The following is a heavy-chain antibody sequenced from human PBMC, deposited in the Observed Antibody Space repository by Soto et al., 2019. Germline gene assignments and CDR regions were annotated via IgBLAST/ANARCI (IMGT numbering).Heavy chain of an antibody. J-gene: IGHJ6*02. CDR1: GYSFTSYW. Sequence: GESLKISCKGSGYSFTSYWIGWVRQMPGKGLEWMGIIYPGDSDTRYSPSFQGQVTISADKSISTAYMQWSSLKASDIAMYYCTIFGVVNPSPGGMDVWGQGTTVTVSS. CDR2: IYPGDSDT. D-gene: IGHD3-3*01. CDR3: TIFGVVNPSPGGMDV. V-gene: IGHV5-51*01.